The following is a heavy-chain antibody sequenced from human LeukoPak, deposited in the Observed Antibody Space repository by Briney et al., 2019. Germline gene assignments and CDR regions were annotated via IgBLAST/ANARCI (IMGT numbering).Heavy chain of an antibody. J-gene: IGHJ4*02. CDR1: GFTFSSYA. CDR3: AKDLHHTAGTDY. D-gene: IGHD6-13*01. CDR2: ISGSGDST. Sequence: GGSLRLSCAASGFTFSSYAMSWVRQSPGKGLEWVSAISGSGDSTYYADSVKGRFTISRDNSKNTLYLQMNSLRAEDTAVYYCAKDLHHTAGTDYWGQGTLVTVSS. V-gene: IGHV3-23*01.